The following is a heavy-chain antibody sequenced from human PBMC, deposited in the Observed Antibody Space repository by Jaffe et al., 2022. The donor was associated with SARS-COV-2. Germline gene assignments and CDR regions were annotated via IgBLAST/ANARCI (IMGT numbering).Heavy chain of an antibody. CDR1: GYTFTGYY. Sequence: QVQLVQSGAEVKKPGASVKVSCKASGYTFTGYYMHWVRQAPGQGLEWMGRINPNSGGTNYAQKFQGRVTMTRDTSISTAYMELSRLRSDDTAVYYCARVAEGGGSGWYVGFLQFDYWGQGTLVTVSS. J-gene: IGHJ4*02. CDR3: ARVAEGGGSGWYVGFLQFDY. D-gene: IGHD6-19*01. V-gene: IGHV1-2*06. CDR2: INPNSGGT.